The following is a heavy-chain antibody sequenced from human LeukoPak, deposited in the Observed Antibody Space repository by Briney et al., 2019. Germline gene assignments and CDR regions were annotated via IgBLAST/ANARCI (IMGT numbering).Heavy chain of an antibody. J-gene: IGHJ4*02. CDR3: ARNFYFDSSGYYHY. CDR1: GYTFTGYY. V-gene: IGHV1-2*02. D-gene: IGHD3-22*01. CDR2: INPNSGGT. Sequence: ASVKVSCKASGYTFTGYYMHWVRQAPGRELEWMGWINPNSGGTNYAQKFQGSVTMTRDTSISTAYMELSRLRSDDTAVYYCARNFYFDSSGYYHYWGQGTLVTVSS.